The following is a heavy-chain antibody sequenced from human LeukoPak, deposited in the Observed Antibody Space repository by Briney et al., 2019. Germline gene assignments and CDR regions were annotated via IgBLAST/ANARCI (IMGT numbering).Heavy chain of an antibody. Sequence: PGGSLRLSCAASGFTFSSYSMNWVRQAPGKGLEWVSYISSSSSTIYYADSVKGRFTISRDNAKNSLYLQMNSLRAEDTAVYYCARDPLYYDSSYYYYYYMDVWGKGATVTVSS. J-gene: IGHJ6*03. D-gene: IGHD3-22*01. CDR3: ARDPLYYDSSYYYYYYMDV. V-gene: IGHV3-48*01. CDR1: GFTFSSYS. CDR2: ISSSSSTI.